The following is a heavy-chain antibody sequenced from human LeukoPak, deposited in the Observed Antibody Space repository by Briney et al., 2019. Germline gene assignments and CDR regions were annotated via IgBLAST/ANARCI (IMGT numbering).Heavy chain of an antibody. CDR1: GYTFTGYY. J-gene: IGHJ5*02. D-gene: IGHD6-13*01. Sequence: ASVKVSCKASGYTFTGYYMHWVRQAPGQGLEWMGRINPNSGGTNYAQKFQGRVTMTRDTSISTAYMELSRLRSDDTAVYYCARSPVASSWYEVTPNWFDPWGQGTLVTVSS. CDR3: ARSPVASSWYEVTPNWFDP. CDR2: INPNSGGT. V-gene: IGHV1-2*06.